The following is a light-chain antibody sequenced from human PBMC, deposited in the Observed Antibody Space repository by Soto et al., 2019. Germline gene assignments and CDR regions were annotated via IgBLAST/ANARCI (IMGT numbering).Light chain of an antibody. V-gene: IGKV1-12*01. Sequence: DIQMTQSPSSVSACVGERVTITCRASQGISRWLAWYQQKPGKAPHLLIYGASNLQRGVPSRFRGSGSGTDFSLTITNLQTEDFGIYSCQQASRFPITFGQGTRLEIK. CDR3: QQASRFPIT. J-gene: IGKJ5*01. CDR1: QGISRW. CDR2: GAS.